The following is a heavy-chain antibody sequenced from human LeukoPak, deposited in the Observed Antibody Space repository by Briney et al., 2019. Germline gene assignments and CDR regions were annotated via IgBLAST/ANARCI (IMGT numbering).Heavy chain of an antibody. CDR1: GGSISSGDYY. Sequence: PSQTLSLTCTVSGGSISSGDYYWSWIRHHPGTGLEWIGYIYHSGSTLYNPSLKSRLSMSLDTSKNQFSLRLTSVTAADTAVYYCARLVDSSGWYYFDYWGQGTLVTVSS. V-gene: IGHV4-31*03. CDR3: ARLVDSSGWYYFDY. J-gene: IGHJ4*02. CDR2: IYHSGST. D-gene: IGHD6-19*01.